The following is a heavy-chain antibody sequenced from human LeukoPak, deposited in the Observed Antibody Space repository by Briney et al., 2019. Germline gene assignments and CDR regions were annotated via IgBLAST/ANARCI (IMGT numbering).Heavy chain of an antibody. Sequence: PSETLSLTCAVYGGSFSGYYWSWIRQPPGKGLEWIGEINHSGSTNYNPSLKGRVTISVDTSKNQFSLKLSSVTAADTAVYYCARQVYWYFDLWGRGTLVTVSS. CDR1: GGSFSGYY. CDR2: INHSGST. CDR3: ARQVYWYFDL. J-gene: IGHJ2*01. V-gene: IGHV4-34*01.